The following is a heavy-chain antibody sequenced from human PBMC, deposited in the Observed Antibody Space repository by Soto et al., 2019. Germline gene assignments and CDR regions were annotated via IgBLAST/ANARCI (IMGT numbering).Heavy chain of an antibody. CDR3: VREDCSSHLCQSSEDFYYGMDV. V-gene: IGHV3-33*01. CDR1: GFSFSNVG. Sequence: QVQLVESGGGVVQPGRSLRLSCEASGFSFSNVGMHWVRQAPGKGLEWVANIWYDGVNRYYADSVRGRFTVSRDNSKNTLYLEMNSLRAEDTAVYFCVREDCSSHLCQSSEDFYYGMDVWGQGTKVTVSS. CDR2: IWYDGVNR. D-gene: IGHD2-2*01. J-gene: IGHJ6*02.